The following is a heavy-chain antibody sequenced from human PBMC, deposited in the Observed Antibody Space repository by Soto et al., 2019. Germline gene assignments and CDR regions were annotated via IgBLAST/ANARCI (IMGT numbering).Heavy chain of an antibody. CDR3: ARDPGYCSGGSCYDEYFQH. V-gene: IGHV1-18*01. J-gene: IGHJ1*01. Sequence: QVPLVQSGAEVKKPGASVKVSCKASGYTFTSYGISWVRQAPGQGLEWMGWISAYNGNTNYAQKLQGRVTMTTDTSTSTAYMELRSLRSDDTAVYYCARDPGYCSGGSCYDEYFQHWGQGTLVTVSS. CDR2: ISAYNGNT. CDR1: GYTFTSYG. D-gene: IGHD2-15*01.